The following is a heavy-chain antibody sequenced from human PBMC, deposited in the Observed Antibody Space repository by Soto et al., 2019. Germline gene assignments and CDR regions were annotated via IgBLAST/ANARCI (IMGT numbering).Heavy chain of an antibody. CDR1: DDSITGGGYY. CDR2: SYYRGST. V-gene: IGHV4-31*02. D-gene: IGHD3-10*01. J-gene: IGHJ4*02. CDR3: ARGGSGTYNV. Sequence: QVQLQESGPGLVKASQTLSLTCSVSDDSITGGGYYWSWIPQHPAKGLEWIVSSYYRGSTYYIPSLRSRGTISLDPSKARLSLRLTSLTAAATATYYCARGGSGTYNVWGQGTLVTVSS.